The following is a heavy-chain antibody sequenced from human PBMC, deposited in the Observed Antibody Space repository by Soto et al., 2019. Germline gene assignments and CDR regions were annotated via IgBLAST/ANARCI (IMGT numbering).Heavy chain of an antibody. CDR2: IVGSGAST. Sequence: GGSLGLSCAASGFTFSNYAMKWVRQAPGKGLEWVSGIVGSGASTNYADSVKGRFTISRDNSKSTLYLQMNSLRAEDTALYYCAKGRSYYYYYGVDVWGKGTTVTVSS. J-gene: IGHJ6*04. CDR3: AKGRSYYYYYGVDV. V-gene: IGHV3-23*01. CDR1: GFTFSNYA.